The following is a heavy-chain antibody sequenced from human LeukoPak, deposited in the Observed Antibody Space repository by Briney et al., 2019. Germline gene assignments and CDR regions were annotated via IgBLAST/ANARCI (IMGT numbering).Heavy chain of an antibody. V-gene: IGHV3-7*03. CDR2: IKEDGSEK. CDR3: ARLHSAIYYGDAFDI. J-gene: IGHJ3*02. D-gene: IGHD1-26*01. Sequence: GGSLRLSCAVSGFTFSSYWMTWVRQAPGRGLEWVAKIKEDGSEKYYVDSVKGRFTVSRDNVKNSLFLQMNSLRAEDTAAYYCARLHSAIYYGDAFDIWGQGTMVTVSS. CDR1: GFTFSSYW.